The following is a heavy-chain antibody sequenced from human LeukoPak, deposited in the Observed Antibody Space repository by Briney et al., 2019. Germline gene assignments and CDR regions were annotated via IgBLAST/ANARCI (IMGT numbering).Heavy chain of an antibody. J-gene: IGHJ3*02. CDR2: IRYDGSNK. V-gene: IGHV3-30*02. Sequence: GGSLRLSCAASGFTFSSYGMHWVRQAPGKGLEWVAFIRYDGSNKYYADSVKGRFTISRDNSKNTLYLQMNSLRAEVTAVYYCAKGSRVAVAVHDAFDIWGQGTMVTVSS. CDR1: GFTFSSYG. D-gene: IGHD6-19*01. CDR3: AKGSRVAVAVHDAFDI.